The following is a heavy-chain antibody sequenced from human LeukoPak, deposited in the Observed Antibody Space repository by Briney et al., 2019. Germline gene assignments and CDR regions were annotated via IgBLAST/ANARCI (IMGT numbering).Heavy chain of an antibody. CDR3: ARDPGGFLEWSTEAWFDP. Sequence: ASVKVSCKASRGTFSSYAISWVRQAPGQGLEWMGGIIPIFGTANYAQKFQGRVTITADESTSTAYMELSSLRSEDTAVYYCARDPGGFLEWSTEAWFDPWGQGTLVTVSS. D-gene: IGHD3-3*01. CDR2: IIPIFGTA. CDR1: RGTFSSYA. V-gene: IGHV1-69*13. J-gene: IGHJ5*02.